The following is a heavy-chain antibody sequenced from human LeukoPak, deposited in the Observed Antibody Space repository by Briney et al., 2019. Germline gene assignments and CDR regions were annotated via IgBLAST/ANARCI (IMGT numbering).Heavy chain of an antibody. CDR1: GGSFSGYY. V-gene: IGHV4-34*01. J-gene: IGHJ4*02. CDR3: ARGIRRIAAAGSRFDY. Sequence: SETVSLTCAVYGGSFSGYYWSWIRQPPGKGLEWIGEINHSGSTNYNPSLKSRVTISVDTSKNQFSLKLSSVTAADTAVYYCARGIRRIAAAGSRFDYWGQGTLVTVSS. D-gene: IGHD6-13*01. CDR2: INHSGST.